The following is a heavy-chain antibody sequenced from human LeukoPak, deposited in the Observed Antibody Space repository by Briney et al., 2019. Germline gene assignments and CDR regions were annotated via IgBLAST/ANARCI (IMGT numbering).Heavy chain of an antibody. CDR2: ISGSGGST. V-gene: IGHV3-23*01. D-gene: IGHD3-10*01. CDR3: AKDGVTMVRGVKPLDY. CDR1: GFTFSSYA. Sequence: GGSLRLSCAASGFTFSSYAMSWARQAPGKGLEWVSAISGSGGSTYYADSVKGRFTISRDNSKNTLYLQMNSLRAEDTAVYYCAKDGVTMVRGVKPLDYWGQGTLVTVSS. J-gene: IGHJ4*02.